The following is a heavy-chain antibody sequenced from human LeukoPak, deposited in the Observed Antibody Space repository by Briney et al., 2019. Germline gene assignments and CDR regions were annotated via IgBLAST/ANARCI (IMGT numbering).Heavy chain of an antibody. V-gene: IGHV3-7*01. CDR2: IKQDGSEK. J-gene: IGHJ3*02. CDR3: AREIYYGDRDAFDI. Sequence: GGSLRLSCAASGFTFSSYWMSWVRQAPGKGLERVANIKQDGSEKYYVDSVKGRFTISRDNAKNSLYLQMNSLRAEGTAVYYCAREIYYGDRDAFDIWGQGTMVTVSS. CDR1: GFTFSSYW. D-gene: IGHD4-17*01.